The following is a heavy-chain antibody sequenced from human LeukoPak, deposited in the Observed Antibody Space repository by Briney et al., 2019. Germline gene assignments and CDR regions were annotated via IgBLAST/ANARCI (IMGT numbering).Heavy chain of an antibody. CDR2: ISGSGGST. Sequence: GGSLRLSCAASGFTFSSYAMSWVRQAPGKGLEWVSAISGSGGSTYYADSVKGRFTISRDNSKNTLYLQMNSLRVEDTAVYYCAKDRLGAMMYFDFWGQGTLVTVSS. J-gene: IGHJ4*02. CDR3: AKDRLGAMMYFDF. CDR1: GFTFSSYA. V-gene: IGHV3-23*01. D-gene: IGHD1-26*01.